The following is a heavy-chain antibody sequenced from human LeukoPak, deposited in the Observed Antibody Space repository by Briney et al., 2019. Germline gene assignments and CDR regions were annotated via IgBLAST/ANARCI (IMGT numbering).Heavy chain of an antibody. V-gene: IGHV3-23*01. CDR1: GFTFSSYA. Sequence: GGSLRLSCAASGFTFSSYAMSWVRQAPGKGLEWVSGIGAGGGSTYYADSVKGRFTISRDDSKNTLYLQMNSLRVDDTAVYYCAKAYGYSNRGIDYWGQGTPVTVSS. J-gene: IGHJ4*02. CDR3: AKAYGYSNRGIDY. CDR2: IGAGGGST. D-gene: IGHD6-13*01.